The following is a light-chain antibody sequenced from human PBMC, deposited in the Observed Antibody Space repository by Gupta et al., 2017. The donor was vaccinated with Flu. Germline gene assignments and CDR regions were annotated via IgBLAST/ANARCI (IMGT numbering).Light chain of an antibody. J-gene: IGKJ5*01. CDR2: DAS. V-gene: IGKV3-20*01. Sequence: PGTRSWSPGERATLACRASQRVSRSYLAWYQQKPGQAPRLIIYDASTRASGIADRFSGSGGGTDFTLTSSRQEPEDFAVYYWQQDSTPCTFGQGTQVEIK. CDR3: QQDSTPCT. CDR1: QRVSRSY.